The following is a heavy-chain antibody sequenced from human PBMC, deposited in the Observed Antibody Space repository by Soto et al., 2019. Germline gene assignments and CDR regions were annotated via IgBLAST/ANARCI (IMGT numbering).Heavy chain of an antibody. V-gene: IGHV4-39*01. Sequence: SETLSLTCTVSGGSISSSSYYWGWIRQPPGKGLEWIGSIYYSGSTYYNPSLKSRVTISVDTSKNQFSLKLSSVTAADTAVYYCARRNSGDDAFDIWGQGTIVTVSS. J-gene: IGHJ3*02. CDR1: GGSISSSSYY. CDR2: IYYSGST. D-gene: IGHD2-15*01. CDR3: ARRNSGDDAFDI.